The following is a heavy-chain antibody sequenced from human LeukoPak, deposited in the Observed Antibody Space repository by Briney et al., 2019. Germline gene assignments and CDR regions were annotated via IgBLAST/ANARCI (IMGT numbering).Heavy chain of an antibody. CDR2: IYYSGST. J-gene: IGHJ6*03. CDR1: GRSINSYY. Sequence: SDALSLTCSVSGRSINSYYWRWIRQPPGKGLEWIGYIYYSGSTNYNPSLKSRVTISVDTSKNQFSLKLSSVTAADTAVYYCARTTEGGYTYDYFYYYYMDVWGKGTTVTISS. CDR3: ARTTEGGYTYDYFYYYYMDV. V-gene: IGHV4-59*07. D-gene: IGHD5-18*01.